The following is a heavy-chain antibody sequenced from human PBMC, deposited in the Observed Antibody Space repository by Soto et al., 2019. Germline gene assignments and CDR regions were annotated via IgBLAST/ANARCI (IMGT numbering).Heavy chain of an antibody. CDR3: VSSLGMATPFDY. Sequence: QVQLQESGPGLMQPSETLSLTCTVSGASVSRGSHYWGWIRQPPGKGLEWIGHIYYSGYTKYNPSLKSRVTISVDTSQNQFSLTLSSVTAADTAVYYCVSSLGMATPFDYWGQGTLVTVSS. CDR1: GASVSRGSHY. J-gene: IGHJ4*02. V-gene: IGHV4-61*01. D-gene: IGHD5-12*01. CDR2: IYYSGYT.